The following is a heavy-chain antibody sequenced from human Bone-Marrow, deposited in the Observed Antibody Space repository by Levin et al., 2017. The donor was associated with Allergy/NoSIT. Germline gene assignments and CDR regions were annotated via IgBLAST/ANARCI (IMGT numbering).Heavy chain of an antibody. CDR2: VYYRGPT. J-gene: IGHJ3*02. V-gene: IGHV4-39*07. CDR1: GASISSKTYY. CDR3: AGAPDYYDTSDAFDN. Sequence: SSETLSLICSVSGASISSKTYYWGWVRQPPGKGLEWIGSVYYRGPTYYNPYLKSRLTLSVDASMNQFSLRLSSVTAADTAIYFCAGAPDYYDTSDAFDNWGQGKMVTVSS. D-gene: IGHD3-22*01.